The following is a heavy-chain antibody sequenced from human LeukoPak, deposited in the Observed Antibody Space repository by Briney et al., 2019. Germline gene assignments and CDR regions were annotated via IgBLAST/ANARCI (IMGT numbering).Heavy chain of an antibody. CDR3: ARDARPVYGDYDDGLDV. V-gene: IGHV3-53*01. D-gene: IGHD4-17*01. CDR1: GFTVSSNY. Sequence: GGSLRLSCAASGFTVSSNYMSWVRQAPGKGLEWVSVIYSGGSTYYADSVKGRFTISRDNSNNTLYLQMNSLRAEDTAVYYCARDARPVYGDYDDGLDVWGKGTTVTVSS. J-gene: IGHJ6*04. CDR2: IYSGGST.